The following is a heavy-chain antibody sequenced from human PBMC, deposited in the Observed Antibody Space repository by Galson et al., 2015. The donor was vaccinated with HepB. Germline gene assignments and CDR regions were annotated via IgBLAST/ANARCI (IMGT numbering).Heavy chain of an antibody. CDR3: AGYCSTTSCYRGRFAFDI. CDR2: ISGSGGTT. D-gene: IGHD2-2*02. Sequence: SLRLSCAASGFTFSSHAMSWVRQAPGKGLEWVSAISGSGGTTFYADSVKGRFTISKDNSKNTLYLQMNSLRAEEPALYYCAGYCSTTSCYRGRFAFDIWGQGTMVTVSS. CDR1: GFTFSSHA. V-gene: IGHV3-23*01. J-gene: IGHJ3*02.